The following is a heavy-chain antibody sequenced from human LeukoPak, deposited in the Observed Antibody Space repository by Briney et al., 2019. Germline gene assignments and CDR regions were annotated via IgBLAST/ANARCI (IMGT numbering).Heavy chain of an antibody. V-gene: IGHV3-66*01. CDR2: IYSGGST. CDR3: ARGGELDSSGYYYAFDY. Sequence: PGGSLRLSCAASGFTVSSNYMSWVRQAPGKGLEWVSVIYSGGSTYYADSVKGRFTISGDNSKNTLYLQMNSLRAEDTAVYYCARGGELDSSGYYYAFDYWGQGTLVTVSS. J-gene: IGHJ4*02. D-gene: IGHD3-22*01. CDR1: GFTVSSNY.